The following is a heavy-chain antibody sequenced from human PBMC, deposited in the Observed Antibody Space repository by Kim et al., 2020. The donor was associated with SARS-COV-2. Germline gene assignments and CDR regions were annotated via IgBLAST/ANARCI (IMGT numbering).Heavy chain of an antibody. V-gene: IGHV3-64*01. CDR2: ISSNGGST. J-gene: IGHJ4*02. CDR1: GFTFSSYA. CDR3: ARDSNIDYYDFWSGYYSFGY. D-gene: IGHD3-3*01. Sequence: GGSLRLSCAASGFTFSSYAMHWVRQAPGKGLEYVSAISSNGGSTYYANSVKGRFTISRDNSKNTLYLQMGSLRAEDMAVYYCARDSNIDYYDFWSGYYSFGYWGQGTLVTVSS.